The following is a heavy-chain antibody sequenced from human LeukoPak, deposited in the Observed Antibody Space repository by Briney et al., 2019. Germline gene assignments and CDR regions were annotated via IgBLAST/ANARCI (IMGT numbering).Heavy chain of an antibody. D-gene: IGHD3-3*02. Sequence: ASETLSLTCTVSGGSVSSYYWNWIRQPPGKGLDWIGCIHASGSTNYNPSFKSRVTISVDTSKNQFSLKLSSVTAADTAVYYCARQHSPHYYYYMDVWGKGTTVTVSS. CDR1: GGSVSSYY. V-gene: IGHV4-4*09. CDR2: IHASGST. J-gene: IGHJ6*03. CDR3: ARQHSPHYYYYMDV.